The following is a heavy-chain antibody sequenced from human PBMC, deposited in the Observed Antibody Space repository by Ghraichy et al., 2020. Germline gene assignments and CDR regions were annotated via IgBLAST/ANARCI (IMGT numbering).Heavy chain of an antibody. V-gene: IGHV4-59*01. CDR2: IYYSGST. CDR3: ARDLQDYDLGGMDV. Sequence: SETLSLTCTVSGGSISSYYWSWIRQPPGKGLEWIGYIYYSGSTNYNPSLKSRVTISVDTSKNQFSLKLSSVTAADTAVYYCARDLQDYDLGGMDVWGQGTTVTVSS. D-gene: IGHD3-3*01. CDR1: GGSISSYY. J-gene: IGHJ6*02.